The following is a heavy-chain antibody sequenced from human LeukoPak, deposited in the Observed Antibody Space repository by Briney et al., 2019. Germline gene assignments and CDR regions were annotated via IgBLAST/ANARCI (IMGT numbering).Heavy chain of an antibody. CDR3: ARDKVTY. CDR2: INKDGSEI. CDR1: GFTFSNYW. V-gene: IGHV3-7*01. Sequence: GGSLRLSCAASGFTFSNYWMSWVRQAPGKGLEWVAHINKDGSEIYYVDSVKGRFTISRDNAKSSLSLQMNSLRVEDTAVYYCARDKVTYWGQGILVTVTS. J-gene: IGHJ4*02.